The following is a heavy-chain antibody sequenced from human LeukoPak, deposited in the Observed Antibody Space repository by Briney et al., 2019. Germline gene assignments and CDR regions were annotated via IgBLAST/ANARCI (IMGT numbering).Heavy chain of an antibody. Sequence: GSSVKVSCKASGGTFSSYAISWVRQAPGQGLERMGRIIPILGIANYAQKFQGRVTITADKSTSTAYMELSSLRSEDTAVYYCATPYSGSYRTDYWGQGTLVTVSS. CDR3: ATPYSGSYRTDY. J-gene: IGHJ4*02. CDR1: GGTFSSYA. V-gene: IGHV1-69*04. CDR2: IIPILGIA. D-gene: IGHD1-26*01.